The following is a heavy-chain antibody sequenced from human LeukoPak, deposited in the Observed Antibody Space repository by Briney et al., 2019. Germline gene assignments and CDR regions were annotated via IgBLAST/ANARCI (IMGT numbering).Heavy chain of an antibody. J-gene: IGHJ4*02. D-gene: IGHD6-13*01. V-gene: IGHV5-51*01. CDR1: GYSFTSSW. Sequence: GESLKISCKGSGYSFTSSWIGWVRQMPGKGLEWMGIIYPGASDTRYSPSFQGQVTISVDKSITTAYLQWSSLKASDTATYYCARDMAAAGTDVFDYWGQGTLVTVSS. CDR3: ARDMAAAGTDVFDY. CDR2: IYPGASDT.